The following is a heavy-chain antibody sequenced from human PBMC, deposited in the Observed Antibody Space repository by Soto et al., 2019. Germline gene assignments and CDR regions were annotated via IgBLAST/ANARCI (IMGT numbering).Heavy chain of an antibody. D-gene: IGHD4-17*01. Sequence: PGGPLRIPCAAFGFTFSNYGMSWVRQAPGKGLEWVSSISASGGSTYYADSVKGRFTISRDNSKNTLYLQMNSLRAEDTAVYYCATHTVGYWGQGTQVTVSS. V-gene: IGHV3-23*01. CDR3: ATHTVGY. J-gene: IGHJ4*02. CDR2: ISASGGST. CDR1: GFTFSNYG.